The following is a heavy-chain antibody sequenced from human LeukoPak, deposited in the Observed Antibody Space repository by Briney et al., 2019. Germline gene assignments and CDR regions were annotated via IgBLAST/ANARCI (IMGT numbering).Heavy chain of an antibody. Sequence: ASVKVSCKASGGTSSSYAISWVRQAPGQGLEWMGRIIPIFGTANYAQKFQGRVTITTDESTSTAYMELSSLRSEDTAVYYCARDQSWNEGFDYWGQGTLVTVSS. CDR1: GGTSSSYA. CDR2: IIPIFGTA. CDR3: ARDQSWNEGFDY. V-gene: IGHV1-69*05. D-gene: IGHD1-1*01. J-gene: IGHJ4*02.